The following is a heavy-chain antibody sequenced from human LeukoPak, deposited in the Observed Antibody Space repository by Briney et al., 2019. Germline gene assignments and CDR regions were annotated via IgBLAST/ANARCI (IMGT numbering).Heavy chain of an antibody. Sequence: PGGSLRLSCAASGFTFSSYAMGWVRQAPGKGLEWVSAISGSGGSTYYADSVKGRFTISRDNSKNTLYLQMNSLRAEDTAVYYCAKDLLNNPEAYYWGQGTLVTVSS. CDR1: GFTFSSYA. CDR3: AKDLLNNPEAYY. D-gene: IGHD1/OR15-1a*01. J-gene: IGHJ4*02. CDR2: ISGSGGST. V-gene: IGHV3-23*01.